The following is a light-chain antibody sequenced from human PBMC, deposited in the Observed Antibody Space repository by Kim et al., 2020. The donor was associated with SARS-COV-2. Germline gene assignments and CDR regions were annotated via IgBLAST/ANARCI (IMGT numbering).Light chain of an antibody. V-gene: IGLV2-11*01. Sequence: QSALTQPRSVSGSPGQSVTISCTGTSSDVGGYNYVSWYQQHPGKAPKLMIYDVSKRPSGDPDRFSGSKSGNTASLTISGLQAEDEADYYCCSYAGSLVFGGGTQLTVL. J-gene: IGLJ2*01. CDR2: DVS. CDR3: CSYAGSLV. CDR1: SSDVGGYNY.